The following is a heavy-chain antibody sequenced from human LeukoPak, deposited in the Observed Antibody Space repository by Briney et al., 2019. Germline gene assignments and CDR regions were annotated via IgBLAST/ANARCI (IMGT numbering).Heavy chain of an antibody. D-gene: IGHD3-10*01. J-gene: IGHJ4*02. CDR1: GYTLTELS. CDR2: FDPEDGET. CDR3: ARGYYGSGTPG. Sequence: ASVKVSCKVSGYTLTELSMHWVRQAPGKGLEWMGGFDPEDGETIYAQKFQGRVTMTRNTSISTAYMELSSLRSEDTAVYYCARGYYGSGTPGWGQGTLVTVSS. V-gene: IGHV1-24*01.